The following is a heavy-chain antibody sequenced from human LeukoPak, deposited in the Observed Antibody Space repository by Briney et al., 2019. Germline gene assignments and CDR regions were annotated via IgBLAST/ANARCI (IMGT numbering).Heavy chain of an antibody. CDR1: GGSISSSNYY. V-gene: IGHV4-61*05. J-gene: IGHJ4*02. D-gene: IGHD2-15*01. CDR2: IYYGGST. CDR3: ARGQYYCSGGSCYVDSIDY. Sequence: SETLSLTCTVSGGSISSSNYYWAWIRQPPGKGLEWIGYIYYGGSTNYNPSLKSRVTISVDTSKNQFSLKLSSVTAADTAVYYCARGQYYCSGGSCYVDSIDYWGQGTLVTVSS.